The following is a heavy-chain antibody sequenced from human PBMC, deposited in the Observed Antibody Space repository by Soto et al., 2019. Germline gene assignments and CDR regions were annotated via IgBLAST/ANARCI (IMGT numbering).Heavy chain of an antibody. J-gene: IGHJ6*02. CDR2: IRSKAYGGTT. D-gene: IGHD3-3*01. CDR3: TKYTHVSRYSYFGMDV. Sequence: GGSLRLSCTGSGFTFGDYAVSWSRQAPGKGLEWVGVIRSKAYGGTTDYAASVKGRFTILRDDSKSIAYLQMSSLQTEDTGVYYCTKYTHVSRYSYFGMDVWGHGTTVTVSS. CDR1: GFTFGDYA. V-gene: IGHV3-49*03.